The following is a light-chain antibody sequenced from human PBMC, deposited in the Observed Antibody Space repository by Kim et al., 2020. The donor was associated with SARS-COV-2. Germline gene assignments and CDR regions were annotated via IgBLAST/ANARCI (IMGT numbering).Light chain of an antibody. CDR1: QSVSRSY. J-gene: IGKJ2*01. CDR3: QQYGSPYT. V-gene: IGKV3-20*01. CDR2: AAS. Sequence: SLSPGERATLSCRASQSVSRSYFACYQQTPGPALLLLIDAASSRAAGIPDRFSGSACGTDFPLTISRLAPEDFAVYYWQQYGSPYTFGQGTKLEI.